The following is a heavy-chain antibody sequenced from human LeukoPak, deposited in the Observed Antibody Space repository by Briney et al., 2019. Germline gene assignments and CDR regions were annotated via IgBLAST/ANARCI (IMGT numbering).Heavy chain of an antibody. CDR2: IRSKANSYAT. CDR3: TRQGWELGPDAFDI. Sequence: GGSLRLSCAASGFTFSGSAMHWVRQASGKGLEWVGRIRSKANSYATAYAASVKGRFTISRDDSKNTAYLQMNSLKTEDTAVYYCTRQGWELGPDAFDIWGQGTMVTVSS. CDR1: GFTFSGSA. V-gene: IGHV3-73*01. D-gene: IGHD1-26*01. J-gene: IGHJ3*02.